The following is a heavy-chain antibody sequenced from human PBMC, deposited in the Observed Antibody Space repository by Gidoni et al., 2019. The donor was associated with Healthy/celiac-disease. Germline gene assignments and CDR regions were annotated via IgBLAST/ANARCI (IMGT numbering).Heavy chain of an antibody. D-gene: IGHD6-25*01. Sequence: QVQMVQSGAEVKKPGASVKDSCKASGYTVTSDGISGVRQAPGQGLEWMGWISAYNGTTTSAQQLQCRVTMTTDTSTSTAYMELRSLRSDATAVYYCARAGLGAPPAAVSAEYFQHWGQGTLVTVSS. J-gene: IGHJ1*01. CDR1: GYTVTSDG. CDR3: ARAGLGAPPAAVSAEYFQH. CDR2: ISAYNGTT. V-gene: IGHV1-18*01.